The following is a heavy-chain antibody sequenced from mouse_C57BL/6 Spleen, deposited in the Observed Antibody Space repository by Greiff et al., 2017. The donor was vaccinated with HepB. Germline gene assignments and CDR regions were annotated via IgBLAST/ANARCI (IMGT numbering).Heavy chain of an antibody. CDR3: ARGLTGANFDY. D-gene: IGHD4-1*01. J-gene: IGHJ2*01. CDR2: IDPSDSYT. V-gene: IGHV1-50*01. Sequence: QVQLQQPGAELVKPGASVKLSCKASGYTFTSYWMQWVKQRPGQGLEWIGEIDPSDSYTNYNQKFKGKATLTVDTSSSTAYMKRSSLTSEDSAVYYCARGLTGANFDYWGQGTTLTVSS. CDR1: GYTFTSYW.